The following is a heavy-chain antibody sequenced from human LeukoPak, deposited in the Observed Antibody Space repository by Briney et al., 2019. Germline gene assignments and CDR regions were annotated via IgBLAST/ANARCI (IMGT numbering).Heavy chain of an antibody. CDR2: ISGGGDPT. CDR1: GFTFNNYV. CDR3: AKDWEYYDSSGYYPN. J-gene: IGHJ4*02. D-gene: IGHD3-22*01. V-gene: IGHV3-23*01. Sequence: GGSLRLSCTASGFTFNNYVMSWVRQAPGKGLEWVSAISGGGDPTYYADSVKGRFTISRDNSKNTLYLQMNSLRAEDTAVYYCAKDWEYYDSSGYYPNWGQGTLVTVSS.